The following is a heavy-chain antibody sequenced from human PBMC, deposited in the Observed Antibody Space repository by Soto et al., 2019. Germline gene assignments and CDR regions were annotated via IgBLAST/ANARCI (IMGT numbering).Heavy chain of an antibody. CDR1: GFSFSGYA. D-gene: IGHD6-6*01. CDR2: MTATGVSI. J-gene: IGHJ4*02. V-gene: IGHV3-23*01. CDR3: AKDSIPYSSSYDLDY. Sequence: EVQLLESGGGLVQPGGSLRLSCVASGFSFSGYAMSWVRQAPGKGLVWVSSMTATGVSIYYADSVRGRFTISRDNSKNTLYLQLSSLRADDTARYYCAKDSIPYSSSYDLDYWGRGALVTVSS.